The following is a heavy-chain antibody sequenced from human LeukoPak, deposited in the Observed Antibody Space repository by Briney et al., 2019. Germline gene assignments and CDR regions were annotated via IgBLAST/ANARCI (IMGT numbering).Heavy chain of an antibody. J-gene: IGHJ4*02. V-gene: IGHV3-43D*03. CDR3: AKDTWRDSSGYTDY. CDR2: ISWDGGST. Sequence: QTGGSLRLSCAASGFTFDDYAMHWVRQAPGKGLEWVSLISWDGGSTYYAGSVKGRFTISRDNSKNSLYLQMNSLRAEDTALYYCAKDTWRDSSGYTDYWGQGTLVTVSS. D-gene: IGHD3-22*01. CDR1: GFTFDDYA.